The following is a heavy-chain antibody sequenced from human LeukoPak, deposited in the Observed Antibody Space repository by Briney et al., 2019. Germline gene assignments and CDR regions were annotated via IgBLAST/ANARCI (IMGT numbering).Heavy chain of an antibody. V-gene: IGHV4-59*08. CDR3: ATNRVGTYDRPFDI. D-gene: IGHD1-26*01. Sequence: PSETLSLTCIVPGGSINSHYWSWIRQPPGKGLEWIGDIHYTGTTKYNPSVKSRVTISIDTSKNQFSLELSSVTATDTAVYFCATNRVGTYDRPFDIWGQGTMVTVSS. CDR1: GGSINSHY. CDR2: IHYTGTT. J-gene: IGHJ3*02.